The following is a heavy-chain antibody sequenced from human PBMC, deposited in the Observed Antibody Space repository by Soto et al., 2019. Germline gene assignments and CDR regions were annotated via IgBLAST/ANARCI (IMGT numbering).Heavy chain of an antibody. CDR1: GCSISSCGDS. J-gene: IGHJ4*02. Sequence: QLQLQESGSGLVKPSQTLSLTCAVSGCSISSCGDSCYCSRQPPGKGLVWIGYIYHSGSTYYNPSLKCRVTVSVDRSKKQFYLKLISVAAGDTAGYYCDGGMTTVPTFDYWGQGTLVTVSS. CDR3: DGGMTTVPTFDY. D-gene: IGHD4-17*01. V-gene: IGHV4-30-2*01. CDR2: IYHSGST.